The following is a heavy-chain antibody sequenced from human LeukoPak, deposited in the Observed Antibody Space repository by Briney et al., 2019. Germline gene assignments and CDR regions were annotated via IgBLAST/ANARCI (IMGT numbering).Heavy chain of an antibody. CDR3: AKVVQYTASTGTGLDY. CDR2: IWYDGSYK. V-gene: IGHV3-33*06. D-gene: IGHD6-13*01. J-gene: IGHJ4*02. CDR1: GVTFSNYG. Sequence: GGSLRLSCAASGVTFSNYGMHWVRQAPGKGLDWVAVIWYDGSYKYYADSVKGRFTISRDNSKNTLYLQLNSLRAEDTAVYYCAKVVQYTASTGTGLDYWGQGTLVTVSS.